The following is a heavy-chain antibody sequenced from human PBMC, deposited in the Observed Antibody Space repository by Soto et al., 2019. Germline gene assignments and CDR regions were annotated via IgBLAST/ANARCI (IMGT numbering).Heavy chain of an antibody. Sequence: HPGGSLRLSCVASGFSLDHYAMHWVRQAPGKGLEWVSGISWDSGAIDYADSVRGRFTISRDNAKNSLYLQMTSLRAEDTALYYCVKDNVGVYCSGGSCYFDYWGQGSLVTVSS. CDR3: VKDNVGVYCSGGSCYFDY. J-gene: IGHJ4*02. V-gene: IGHV3-9*01. CDR2: ISWDSGAI. D-gene: IGHD2-15*01. CDR1: GFSLDHYA.